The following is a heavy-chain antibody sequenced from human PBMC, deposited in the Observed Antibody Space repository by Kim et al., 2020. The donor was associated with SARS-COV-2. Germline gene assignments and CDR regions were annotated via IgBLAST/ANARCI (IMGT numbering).Heavy chain of an antibody. Sequence: GSEKYYLDSVRCRFTISRDNSKGSLYLQMNGLRAEDTALYYCVGADFDYWGQGTRVTVSS. CDR2: GSEK. V-gene: IGHV3-7*01. CDR3: VGADFDY. J-gene: IGHJ4*02.